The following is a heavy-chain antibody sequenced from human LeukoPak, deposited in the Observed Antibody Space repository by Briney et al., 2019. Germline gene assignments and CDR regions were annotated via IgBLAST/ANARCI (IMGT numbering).Heavy chain of an antibody. Sequence: GGSLRLSCAASGSTLSNNVMSWVRQAPGKGLEWVSGISGSGDTTYYADSVKGRFTVSRDNSKKMLYLQMNSLRAEDTALYYCAKGEVYCSSTSCYQYFDYWGQGTLVTVSS. CDR3: AKGEVYCSSTSCYQYFDY. J-gene: IGHJ4*02. CDR2: ISGSGDTT. D-gene: IGHD2-2*01. CDR1: GSTLSNNV. V-gene: IGHV3-23*01.